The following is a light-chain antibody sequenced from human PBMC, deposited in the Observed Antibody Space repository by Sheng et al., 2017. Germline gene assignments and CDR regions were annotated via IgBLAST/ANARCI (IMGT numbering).Light chain of an antibody. CDR2: GAS. V-gene: IGKV3-20*01. CDR3: QQYVSSTWT. CDR1: QSVASSY. Sequence: EIVLTQSPGTLSLSPGERATLSCRASQSVASSYLAWYQQKPGQAPRLLIYGASSRATGIPDRFSGSGSGTDFSLTISRLEPEDFAVYYCQQYVSSTWTFGQGTTVEIK. J-gene: IGKJ1*01.